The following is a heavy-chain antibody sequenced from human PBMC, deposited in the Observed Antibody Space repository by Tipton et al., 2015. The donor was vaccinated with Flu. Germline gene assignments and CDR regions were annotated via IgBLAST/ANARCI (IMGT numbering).Heavy chain of an antibody. D-gene: IGHD6-13*01. J-gene: IGHJ4*02. Sequence: TLSLTCTVSGDSISRGSYYYNWIRQPAGKRLEWLGRMYARGISNYNPSLKSRVTMSVDTSKKQFSLNLMSVTAADTAVYYCAGRIATPGGSDSWNQGALVIVSS. CDR2: MYARGIS. V-gene: IGHV4-61*02. CDR1: GDSISRGSYY. CDR3: AGRIATPGGSDS.